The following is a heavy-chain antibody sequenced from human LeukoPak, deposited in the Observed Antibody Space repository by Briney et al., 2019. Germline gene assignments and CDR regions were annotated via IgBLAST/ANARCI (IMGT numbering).Heavy chain of an antibody. V-gene: IGHV4-31*03. CDR1: GGSMSSGGYY. Sequence: PSETLSLTCTVSGGSMSSGGYYGSWIRQHPGKGLEWIGYIYYSGSTYYNPSLKSRVTISVDTSKTQFSLKLSSVTAADTAVYYCARGGIAVAEDYFDYWGQGTLVTVSS. CDR3: ARGGIAVAEDYFDY. D-gene: IGHD6-19*01. J-gene: IGHJ4*02. CDR2: IYYSGST.